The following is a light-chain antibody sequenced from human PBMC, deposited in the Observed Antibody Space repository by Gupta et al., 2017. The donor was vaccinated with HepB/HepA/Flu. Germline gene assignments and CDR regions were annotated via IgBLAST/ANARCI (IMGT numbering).Light chain of an antibody. CDR3: SSYTSSYTLV. V-gene: IGLV2-14*01. CDR2: DVS. CDR1: SSDVGAYNY. J-gene: IGLJ1*01. Sequence: QSALTQPASVSGSPGPSITISCTGTSSDVGAYNYVSWYQQHPGKAPKLMVYDVSKRPAGVSNRFSGSKSGNTASLTISGLKEEDAADYYCSSYTSSYTLVFGSGTKVTVL.